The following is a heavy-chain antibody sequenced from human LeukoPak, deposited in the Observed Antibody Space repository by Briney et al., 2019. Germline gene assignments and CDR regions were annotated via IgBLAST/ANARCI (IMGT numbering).Heavy chain of an antibody. CDR1: GGTFSSYA. D-gene: IGHD3-22*01. CDR3: ARAADYYDSSGYFRDWFDP. Sequence: SVEVSCKASGGTFSSYAISWVLQAPGQGLEWMGGIIPIFGTANYAQKFQGRVTITADESTSTAYMELSSLRSEDTAVYYCARAADYYDSSGYFRDWFDPWGQGTLVTVSS. CDR2: IIPIFGTA. V-gene: IGHV1-69*01. J-gene: IGHJ5*02.